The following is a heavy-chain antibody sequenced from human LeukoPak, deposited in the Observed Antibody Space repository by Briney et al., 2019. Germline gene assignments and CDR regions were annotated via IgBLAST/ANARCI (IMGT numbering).Heavy chain of an antibody. CDR2: IWYDGTNK. V-gene: IGHV3-33*06. D-gene: IGHD2-15*01. J-gene: IGHJ4*02. Sequence: PGGSLRLSCAASGFTFSSYGMHWVRQAPGKGLERVAVIWYDGTNKYYADSVKGRFIISRDNSKNTLYLLMNSLRAEDTAVYHCAKDPRYCSGAGCYDYWGQGTLVTVSS. CDR1: GFTFSSYG. CDR3: AKDPRYCSGAGCYDY.